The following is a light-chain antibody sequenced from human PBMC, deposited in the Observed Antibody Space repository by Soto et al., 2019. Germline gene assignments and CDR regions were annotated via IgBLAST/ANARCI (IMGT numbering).Light chain of an antibody. Sequence: EVVMTQSPATLSVSPGERATLSCGASQSVRSYLAWYQQKPGQAPRLLIHGASTRAPGIPARFSGSGSGTDFTLTISSLQSEDFAVYYCHQYGTSPRMFGQGTKVDIK. CDR2: GAS. J-gene: IGKJ1*01. V-gene: IGKV3-15*01. CDR1: QSVRSY. CDR3: HQYGTSPRM.